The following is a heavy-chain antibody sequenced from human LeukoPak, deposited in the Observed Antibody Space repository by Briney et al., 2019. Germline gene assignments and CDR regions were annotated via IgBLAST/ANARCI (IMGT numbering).Heavy chain of an antibody. D-gene: IGHD2-15*01. CDR2: IWYDGSNK. CDR3: ARDLSSPGPHSHHSMTLDY. J-gene: IGHJ4*02. V-gene: IGHV3-33*01. CDR1: GFTFSSYG. Sequence: GGSLRLSVAASGFTFSSYGMHWVRQAPGKGLDGGAVIWYDGSNKYYADSVKGRFTISRDNSKHTLYLQMNSLRAEDTAVYDCARDLSSPGPHSHHSMTLDYWGQGTLVTVSS.